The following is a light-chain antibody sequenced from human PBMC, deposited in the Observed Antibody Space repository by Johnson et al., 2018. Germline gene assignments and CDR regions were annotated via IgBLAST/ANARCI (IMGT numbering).Light chain of an antibody. J-gene: IGLJ1*01. Sequence: QSVLTQPPSVSAAPGQKVTISCSGSSSNIGNNYVSWYQQLPGTAPKLLIYENNKRPSGIPDRFSGSKSGTSATLGITGLQTGDEADYYCGTWDSSLLAGNVFGTVTKVTVL. CDR1: SSNIGNNY. CDR3: GTWDSSLLAGNV. CDR2: ENN. V-gene: IGLV1-51*02.